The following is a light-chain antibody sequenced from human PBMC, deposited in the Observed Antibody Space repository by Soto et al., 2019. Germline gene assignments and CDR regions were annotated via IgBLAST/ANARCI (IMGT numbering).Light chain of an antibody. V-gene: IGKV3-15*01. CDR2: GAS. Sequence: EIVMTQSPATLSVSPGERATLSCRASQSVSSNLAWYQQKPGQAPRLLIYGASTRATGIPARFSGSGSGTEFTLTISSLQSKDFAVYYCQQYNNWPLWTFGQGTKVDIK. CDR3: QQYNNWPLWT. CDR1: QSVSSN. J-gene: IGKJ1*01.